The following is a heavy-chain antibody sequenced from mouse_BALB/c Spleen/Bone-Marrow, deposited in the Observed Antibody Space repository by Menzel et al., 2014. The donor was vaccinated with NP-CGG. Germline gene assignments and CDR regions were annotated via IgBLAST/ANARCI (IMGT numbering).Heavy chain of an antibody. V-gene: IGHV1S81*02. CDR2: INPSDGRT. CDR1: GYTFTSYW. J-gene: IGHJ2*01. CDR3: ARGTFDY. Sequence: GAELVKPGASVKLSCKASGYTFTSYWMHWVKQRPGQGLEWIGEINPSDGRTNYNEKFKSKATLTVDKSSSTAYMQLSSLTSEDSAVYYCARGTFDYWGQGTTLTVSS.